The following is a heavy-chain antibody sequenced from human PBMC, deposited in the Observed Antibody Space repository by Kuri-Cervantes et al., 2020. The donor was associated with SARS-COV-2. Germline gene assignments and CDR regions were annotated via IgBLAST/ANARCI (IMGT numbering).Heavy chain of an antibody. CDR1: GGSISSYY. V-gene: IGHV4-59*01. CDR2: IYYSGST. Sequence: SETLSLTCTVSGGSISSYYWSWIRQPPGEGLEWIGYIYYSGSTDYNPSLKSRVTISVDTSKNQFSLKLSSVTAADTAVYYCARGSWNYPFDYWGQGTLVTVSS. J-gene: IGHJ4*02. D-gene: IGHD1-7*01. CDR3: ARGSWNYPFDY.